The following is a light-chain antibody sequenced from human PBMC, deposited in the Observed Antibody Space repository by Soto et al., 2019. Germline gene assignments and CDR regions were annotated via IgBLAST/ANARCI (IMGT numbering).Light chain of an antibody. V-gene: IGKV3-11*01. CDR3: QHGSNWPPYT. J-gene: IGKJ2*01. CDR1: QRGHTY. CDR2: DAS. Sequence: ETVVTQSPATLSLSPGERATLSCRASQRGHTYLAWDQQKAGQAPRLLIYDASNRATGIPARFSGSGSGTDFTLTISSLEPEACAVYYCQHGSNWPPYTFGQGTKLESK.